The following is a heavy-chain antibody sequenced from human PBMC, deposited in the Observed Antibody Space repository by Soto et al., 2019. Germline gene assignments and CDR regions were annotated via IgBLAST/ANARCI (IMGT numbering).Heavy chain of an antibody. CDR1: GYTFTSYA. J-gene: IGHJ5*02. CDR2: INAGNGKA. CDR3: AREGLTPPDTPWWFDP. D-gene: IGHD3-16*01. V-gene: IGHV1-3*01. Sequence: ASVKVSCKASGYTFTSYAMHWVRQAPGQRLEWMGWINAGNGKAKYAQKFQGRVTITGDKSASTAYMELSSLRSEDTAVYYCAREGLTPPDTPWWFDPWGQGTLVTVSS.